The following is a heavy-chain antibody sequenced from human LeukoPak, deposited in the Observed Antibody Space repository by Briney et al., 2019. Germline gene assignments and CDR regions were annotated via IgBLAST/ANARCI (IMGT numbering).Heavy chain of an antibody. D-gene: IGHD4-17*01. J-gene: IGHJ4*02. Sequence: GGSLRLSCAASGFTFTSVWMHWFRQVPGRGLVWISRISTDGANTGYADSVKGRFTISRDNAKNTLYLQMNSLRAEDTAVYYCARDRTTVTLFDYWGQGALVTVSS. CDR3: ARDRTTVTLFDY. V-gene: IGHV3-74*01. CDR2: ISTDGANT. CDR1: GFTFTSVW.